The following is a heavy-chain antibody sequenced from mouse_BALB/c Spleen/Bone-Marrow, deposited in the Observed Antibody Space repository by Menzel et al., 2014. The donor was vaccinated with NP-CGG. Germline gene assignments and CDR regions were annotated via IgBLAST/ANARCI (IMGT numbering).Heavy chain of an antibody. V-gene: IGHV2-9*02. J-gene: IGHJ4*01. CDR1: GFSLTSYG. CDR3: ARDYYGSLYAMDY. Sequence: QVQLKESGPGLVAPSQSLPITCTVSGFSLTSYGVHWVRQPPGKGLEWLGVIWAGGSTNYNSALMSRLSISKDNSKSQVFLKMNSLQTDDTAMYYCARDYYGSLYAMDYWGQGTSVTVSS. D-gene: IGHD1-1*01. CDR2: IWAGGST.